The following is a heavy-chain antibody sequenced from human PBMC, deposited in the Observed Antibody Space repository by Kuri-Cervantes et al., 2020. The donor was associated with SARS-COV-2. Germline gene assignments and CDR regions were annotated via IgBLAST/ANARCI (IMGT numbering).Heavy chain of an antibody. D-gene: IGHD1-26*01. Sequence: SETLSLTYTVSGVSLRSVNFYWGWFRQPPGKGLEWLGSVYYNGDTYYNPSLKSRLTVSIVAAKRQFSPRLTSVTAADTAVYFCARPERQGEDAFDIWGQGKMVTVSS. CDR3: ARPERQGEDAFDI. V-gene: IGHV4-39*01. J-gene: IGHJ3*02. CDR1: GVSLRSVNFY. CDR2: VYYNGDT.